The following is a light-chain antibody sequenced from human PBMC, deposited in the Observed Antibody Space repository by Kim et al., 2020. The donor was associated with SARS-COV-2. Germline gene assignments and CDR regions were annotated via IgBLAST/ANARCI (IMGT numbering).Light chain of an antibody. Sequence: DIQMTQSPSSLSASVGDRVTITCRASQSISTYLNWYYQKPGKVPQLLISAASSLQSGVPLRFTGSGSGTDFTLTITTLQPEDFATYYCQQSYSAPYTFGQGTKLEIK. V-gene: IGKV1-39*01. CDR3: QQSYSAPYT. CDR1: QSISTY. J-gene: IGKJ2*01. CDR2: AAS.